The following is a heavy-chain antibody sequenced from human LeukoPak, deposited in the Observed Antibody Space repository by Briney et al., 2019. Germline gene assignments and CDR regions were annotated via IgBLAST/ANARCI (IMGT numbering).Heavy chain of an antibody. CDR3: ARGAGRSAGLDF. J-gene: IGHJ4*02. D-gene: IGHD6-13*01. CDR1: GYTFSTYD. CDR2: MNPNSGSA. Sequence: ASVKVSCKASGYTFSTYDINWVRQATGQGLEWMGWMNPNSGSAGYTRKFQGRVTMTRNTSISTAYMDLSSLRSEDTAVYYCARGAGRSAGLDFWGQGTLVTVSS. V-gene: IGHV1-8*01.